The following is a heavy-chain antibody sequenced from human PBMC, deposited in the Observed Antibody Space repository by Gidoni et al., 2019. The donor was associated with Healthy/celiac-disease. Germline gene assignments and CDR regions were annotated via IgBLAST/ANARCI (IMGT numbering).Heavy chain of an antibody. CDR3: ARDGPRASLLLWFGELFPRSGHDAFDI. D-gene: IGHD3-10*01. J-gene: IGHJ3*02. V-gene: IGHV4-34*01. CDR1: GGSFSGYY. Sequence: QVQLQQWGAGLLKPSETLSLTCTVYGGSFSGYYWSWIRQPPGKGLEWIGEINHSGSTNYNPSLKSRVTISVDTSKNQFSLKLSSVTAADTAVYYCARDGPRASLLLWFGELFPRSGHDAFDIWGQGTMVTVSS. CDR2: INHSGST.